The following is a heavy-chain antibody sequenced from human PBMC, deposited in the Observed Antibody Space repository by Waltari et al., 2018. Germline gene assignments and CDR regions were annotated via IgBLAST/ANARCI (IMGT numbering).Heavy chain of an antibody. CDR1: GYTLTALS. J-gene: IGHJ4*02. Sequence: QVQLVQSGAEVKKPGASVKVSCKVSGYTLTALSMHWVRQAPGKGLEWMGGFDPEEGETIYGQKFQGRVTMTEDTSTDTAYMELSSLRSEDTAVYYCATGEDGYNYLCFDYWGQGTLVTVSS. CDR2: FDPEEGET. CDR3: ATGEDGYNYLCFDY. D-gene: IGHD5-12*01. V-gene: IGHV1-24*01.